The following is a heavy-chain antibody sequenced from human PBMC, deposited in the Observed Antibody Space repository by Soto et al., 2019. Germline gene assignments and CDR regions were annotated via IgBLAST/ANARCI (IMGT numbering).Heavy chain of an antibody. D-gene: IGHD2-15*01. CDR1: GFTFSSYS. Sequence: GGSLRLSCAASGFTFSSYSMNWVRQAPGKGLEWVSDISSSSSTIYYADSVKGRFTISRDNAKKSLYLQMNSLRAEDTAVYYCARDLSCRGGSCYPPHGWFDPWGQGTLVTVSS. CDR3: ARDLSCRGGSCYPPHGWFDP. CDR2: ISSSSSTI. J-gene: IGHJ5*02. V-gene: IGHV3-48*01.